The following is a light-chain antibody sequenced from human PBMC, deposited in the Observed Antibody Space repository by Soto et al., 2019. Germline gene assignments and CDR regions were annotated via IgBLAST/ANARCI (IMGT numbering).Light chain of an antibody. CDR3: QQYYDSLYT. V-gene: IGKV3-20*01. J-gene: IGKJ2*01. CDR2: DAS. Sequence: EIVLTQSPGTLSLSPGERATLSCRASQSVSRSYLAWYQQKPGQAPRLLIYDASTRATGIPDRFSGSASGADFALTISSLEPEDFAVYYCQQYYDSLYTFGQGTKLEI. CDR1: QSVSRSY.